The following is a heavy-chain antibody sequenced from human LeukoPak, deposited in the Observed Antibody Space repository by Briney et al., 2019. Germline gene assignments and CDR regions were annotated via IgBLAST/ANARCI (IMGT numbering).Heavy chain of an antibody. D-gene: IGHD6-19*01. V-gene: IGHV3-7*01. Sequence: PGGSLRLPCAASGFTFSSYWMSWVRQAPGKGLEWVANIKQDGSEKYYVDSVKGRFTISRDNAKNSLYLQMNSLRAEDTAVYYCARDRVWQWLVRDYYYYMDVWGKGTTVTVSS. CDR3: ARDRVWQWLVRDYYYYMDV. CDR2: IKQDGSEK. J-gene: IGHJ6*03. CDR1: GFTFSSYW.